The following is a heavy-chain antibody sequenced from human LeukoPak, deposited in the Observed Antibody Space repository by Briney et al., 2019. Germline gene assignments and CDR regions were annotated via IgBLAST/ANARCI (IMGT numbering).Heavy chain of an antibody. Sequence: SVKVSCKASGGTFSSYAISWVRQAPGQGLEWMGGIIPIFGTANYAQKFQGRVTITADESTSTAYMELSSLRSEDTAVYYCASLIVAAGRTGWTNRMGYYYMDVWGKGTTVTISS. CDR2: IIPIFGTA. J-gene: IGHJ6*03. CDR1: GGTFSSYA. V-gene: IGHV1-69*13. D-gene: IGHD6-13*01. CDR3: ASLIVAAGRTGWTNRMGYYYMDV.